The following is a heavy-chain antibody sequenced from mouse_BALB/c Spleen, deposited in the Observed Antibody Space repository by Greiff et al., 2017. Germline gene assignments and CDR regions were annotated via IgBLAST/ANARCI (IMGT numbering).Heavy chain of an antibody. CDR2: ISYSGST. V-gene: IGHV3-2*02. D-gene: IGHD2-4*01. CDR3: ARGDYVHYAMDY. J-gene: IGHJ4*01. CDR1: GYSITSDYA. Sequence: DVQLQESGPGLVKPSQSLSLTCTVTGYSITSDYAWNWIRQFPGNKLEWMGYISYSGSTSYNPSLKSRISITRDTSKNQFFLQLNSVTTEDTATYYCARGDYVHYAMDYWGQGTSVTVSS.